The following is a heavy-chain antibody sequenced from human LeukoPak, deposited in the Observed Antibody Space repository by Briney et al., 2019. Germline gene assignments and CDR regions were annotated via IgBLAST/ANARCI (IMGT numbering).Heavy chain of an antibody. V-gene: IGHV4-59*01. CDR3: ARDRGSGELLPRYYYYGMDV. D-gene: IGHD3-10*01. Sequence: SETLSLTCTVSGGSLSSYYWSWVRQPPGKGLEWIGYIYYRGSTNYNPSLKSRVTISVDPSKNQFSLKLSSVAAADTAVYYCARDRGSGELLPRYYYYGMDVWGQGNTVTVSS. CDR2: IYYRGST. J-gene: IGHJ6*02. CDR1: GGSLSSYY.